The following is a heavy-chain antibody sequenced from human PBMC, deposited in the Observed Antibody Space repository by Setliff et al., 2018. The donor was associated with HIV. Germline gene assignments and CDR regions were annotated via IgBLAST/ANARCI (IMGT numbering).Heavy chain of an antibody. CDR2: IFYTGST. CDR3: ARRGRDGVLIVFATGFDP. Sequence: SETLSLTCSVSGGSISSSTYYWGWIRQPPGKGLEWIGDIFYTGSTYYNPSLKSRVAISIDTSENQFSLKLTSVTAADTAVYYCARRGRDGVLIVFATGFDPWGQGTLVTVS. V-gene: IGHV4-39*01. J-gene: IGHJ5*02. D-gene: IGHD2-8*01. CDR1: GGSISSSTYY.